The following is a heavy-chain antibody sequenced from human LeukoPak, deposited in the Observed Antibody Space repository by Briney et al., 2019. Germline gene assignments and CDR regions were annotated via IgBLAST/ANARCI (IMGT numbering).Heavy chain of an antibody. V-gene: IGHV3-43*02. CDR3: AKVYSSSWYVFDY. CDR1: GFTVSSNE. Sequence: GGSLRLSCAASGFTVSSNEMSWVRQAPGKGLEWVSLISGDGGSTYYADSVKGRFTISRDNSKNSLYLQMNSLRTEDTALYYCAKVYSSSWYVFDYWGQGTLVTVSS. J-gene: IGHJ4*02. D-gene: IGHD6-13*01. CDR2: ISGDGGST.